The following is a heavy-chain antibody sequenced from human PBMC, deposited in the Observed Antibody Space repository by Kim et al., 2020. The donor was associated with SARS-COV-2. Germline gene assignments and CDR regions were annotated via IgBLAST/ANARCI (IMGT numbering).Heavy chain of an antibody. D-gene: IGHD3-22*01. J-gene: IGHJ4*01. CDR3: ARGRYYESSGYYYFDY. CDR1: GGSFSGYY. CDR2: INHSGST. Sequence: SETLSLTCAVYGGSFSGYYWSWIRQPQGKGLEWIGEINHSGSTNYNPSLKSRVTISVETFKNQFSLKLSFVTAADTAVYYCARGRYYESSGYYYFDYGG. V-gene: IGHV4-34*01.